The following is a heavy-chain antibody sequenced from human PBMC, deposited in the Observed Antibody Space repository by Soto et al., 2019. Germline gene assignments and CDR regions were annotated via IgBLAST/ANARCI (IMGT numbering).Heavy chain of an antibody. Sequence: SVKVSCKASGGTFSSYAISWVRQAPGQGLEWMGGIIPIFGTANYARKFQGRVTITADESTSTAYMELSSLRSEDTAVYYCARGKMTTVTLYYYYGMDVWGQGTTVTVSS. CDR3: ARGKMTTVTLYYYYGMDV. CDR1: GGTFSSYA. J-gene: IGHJ6*02. D-gene: IGHD4-4*01. CDR2: IIPIFGTA. V-gene: IGHV1-69*13.